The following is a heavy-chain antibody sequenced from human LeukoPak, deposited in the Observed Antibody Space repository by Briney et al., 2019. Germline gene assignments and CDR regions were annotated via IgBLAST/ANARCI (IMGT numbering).Heavy chain of an antibody. V-gene: IGHV1-69*06. CDR1: GGTFSSYA. CDR3: ARSPRGFGETKTGYYYYYYYMDV. CDR2: IIPIFGTA. D-gene: IGHD3-10*01. Sequence: SVKVSCKASGGTFSSYAISWVRQAPGQGLEWMGGIIPIFGTANYAQKFRGRVTITADKSTSTAYMELSSLRSEDTAVYYCARSPRGFGETKTGYYYYYYYMDVWGKGTTVTISS. J-gene: IGHJ6*03.